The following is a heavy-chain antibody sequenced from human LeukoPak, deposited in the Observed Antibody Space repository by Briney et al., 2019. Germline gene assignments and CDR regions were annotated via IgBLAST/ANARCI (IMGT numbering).Heavy chain of an antibody. Sequence: ASVKVSCKASGGTFSSYAISWVRQAPGQGLEWMGGIIPIFGTANYAQKFQGRVTITADESTSTAYMELSSLRSEDTAVYYCARDRRRDGYNIFDYWGQGALVTVSS. V-gene: IGHV1-69*13. J-gene: IGHJ4*02. D-gene: IGHD5-24*01. CDR1: GGTFSSYA. CDR3: ARDRRRDGYNIFDY. CDR2: IIPIFGTA.